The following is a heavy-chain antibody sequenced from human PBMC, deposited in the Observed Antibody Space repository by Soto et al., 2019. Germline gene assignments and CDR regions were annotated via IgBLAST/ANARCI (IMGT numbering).Heavy chain of an antibody. CDR2: INPSGDST. Sequence: ASVKVSCKASGYTFTSYYMHWVRHPPGQGLERMGIINPSGDSTSYAQKFQGRATMPSDTSTSTVYMELSSLRSENTAVYYCARDEAYGDYGSSSLYGMDVWGQGTTVTVSS. D-gene: IGHD4-17*01. CDR3: ARDEAYGDYGSSSLYGMDV. J-gene: IGHJ6*02. CDR1: GYTFTSYY. V-gene: IGHV1-46*01.